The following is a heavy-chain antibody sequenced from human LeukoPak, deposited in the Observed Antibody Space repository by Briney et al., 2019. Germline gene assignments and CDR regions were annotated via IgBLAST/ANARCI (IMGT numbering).Heavy chain of an antibody. CDR3: ASSGTTVTTPVFRYYGMDV. J-gene: IGHJ6*02. V-gene: IGHV1-8*02. CDR1: GYTFTGYY. CDR2: MNPNSGNT. Sequence: ASVKVSCKASGYTFTGYYMHWVRQAPGLGLEWMGWMNPNSGNTGYAQKFQGRVTMTRNTSISTAYMELSSLRSEDTAVYYCASSGTTVTTPVFRYYGMDVWGQGTTVTVSS. D-gene: IGHD4-17*01.